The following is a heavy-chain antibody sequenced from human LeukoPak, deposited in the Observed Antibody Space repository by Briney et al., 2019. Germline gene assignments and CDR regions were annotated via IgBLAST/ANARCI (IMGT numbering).Heavy chain of an antibody. V-gene: IGHV4-38-2*01. Sequence: PSETLSLTCAVSGYSISSADYWGWIRQPPGAGLEWIGSIYRSGSTYYNPSLKSRVTISEDTSKNQFSLKLSSVTAADTAVYYCVRREDYRGVGYWGQGTLVTVSS. CDR1: GYSISSADY. J-gene: IGHJ4*02. CDR3: VRREDYRGVGY. D-gene: IGHD4-11*01. CDR2: IYRSGST.